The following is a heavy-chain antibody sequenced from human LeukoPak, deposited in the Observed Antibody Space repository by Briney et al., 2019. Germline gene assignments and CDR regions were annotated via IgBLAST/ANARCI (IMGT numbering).Heavy chain of an antibody. V-gene: IGHV4-59*11. CDR2: IYNSGTT. D-gene: IGHD6-19*01. Sequence: SETLSLTCTVSGGSISSQFWSWIRQPPGKGLEWIGNIYNSGTTNYNPSLESRVTISVDTSKNQLSLQVTSVTAADTAVYYCTEATQWLAFDYWGRGTLVTVSS. CDR1: GGSISSQF. J-gene: IGHJ4*02. CDR3: TEATQWLAFDY.